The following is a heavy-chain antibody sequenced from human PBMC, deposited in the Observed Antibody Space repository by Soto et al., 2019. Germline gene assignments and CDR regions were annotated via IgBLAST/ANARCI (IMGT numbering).Heavy chain of an antibody. D-gene: IGHD6-19*01. CDR3: AGTVAQEIYFDY. CDR1: GGSISRYY. CDR2: IYYSGST. Sequence: SETLSLTCTVSGGSISRYYWSWIRQPPGKGLEWIGYIYYSGSTNYNPSLKSRVTMSVDTSKNQFSLKLSSVTAADTAVYYCAGTVAQEIYFDYWGQGTLVTVSS. V-gene: IGHV4-59*01. J-gene: IGHJ4*02.